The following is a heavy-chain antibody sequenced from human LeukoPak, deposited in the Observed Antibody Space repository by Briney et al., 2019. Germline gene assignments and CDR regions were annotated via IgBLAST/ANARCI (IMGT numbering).Heavy chain of an antibody. V-gene: IGHV3-23*01. CDR1: GFTFSSYA. J-gene: IGHJ4*02. CDR2: VSGSGGST. Sequence: GGSLRLSCAASGFTFSSYAMSWVRQAPGKGLEWVSTVSGSGGSTYYADSVKGRFTISRDNSNNTLYLQMNSLRTEDTAVYYCEKYGYCGGDCYRQFDYWGQGTLVTVSS. D-gene: IGHD2-21*02. CDR3: EKYGYCGGDCYRQFDY.